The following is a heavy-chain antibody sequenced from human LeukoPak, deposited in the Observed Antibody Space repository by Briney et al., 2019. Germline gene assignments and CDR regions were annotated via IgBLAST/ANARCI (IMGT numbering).Heavy chain of an antibody. Sequence: GGSLRLSCAASGFTFDDYAMHWVQQAPGKGLEWVSGISWNSGSKGYADSVKGRFTISRDNAKNSLYLQMNSLRAEDTALYYCAKGEGIAVAGTTFSYWGQGTLVTVSS. D-gene: IGHD6-19*01. J-gene: IGHJ4*02. CDR2: ISWNSGSK. V-gene: IGHV3-9*01. CDR1: GFTFDDYA. CDR3: AKGEGIAVAGTTFSY.